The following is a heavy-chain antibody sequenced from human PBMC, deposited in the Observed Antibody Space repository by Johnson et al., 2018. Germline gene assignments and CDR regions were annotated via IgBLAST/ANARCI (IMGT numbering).Heavy chain of an antibody. V-gene: IGHV1-8*02. CDR2: MNPNSGKT. Sequence: QVQLVESGAEVKKPGASVKVSCKASGYTFTSYYLHWVRQDPGQGLEWMGCMNPNSGKTGYAQKFQGRVTMTRTTSISTAYMELSSLRSEDTAVYYCASQGGDYYYYYGRDVWGQGTTGTVSS. CDR1: GYTFTSYY. J-gene: IGHJ6*02. D-gene: IGHD3-16*01. CDR3: ASQGGDYYYYYGRDV.